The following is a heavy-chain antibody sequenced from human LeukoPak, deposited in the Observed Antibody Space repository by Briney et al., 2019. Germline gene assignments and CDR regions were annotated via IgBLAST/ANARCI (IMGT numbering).Heavy chain of an antibody. CDR3: AKDHISSLDIGYYYYGMDV. V-gene: IGHV3-30*18. CDR2: ISYDGSNK. CDR1: GFTFSSYG. Sequence: GGSLRLSCAASGFTFSSYGMHWVRQAPGKGLEWVAVISYDGSNKYYADSVKGRFTISRDNSKNTLYLQMNSLRAEDTAVYYCAKDHISSLDIGYYYYGMDVWGQGTTVTVPS. J-gene: IGHJ6*02. D-gene: IGHD2-2*01.